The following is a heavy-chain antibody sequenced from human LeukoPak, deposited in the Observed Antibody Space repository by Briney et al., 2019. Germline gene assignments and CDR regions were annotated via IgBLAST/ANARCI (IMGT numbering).Heavy chain of an antibody. V-gene: IGHV4-34*01. D-gene: IGHD2-2*01. J-gene: IGHJ5*02. CDR3: ARDGASRFDP. CDR1: GGSFSGYY. CDR2: INHSGST. Sequence: PSETLSLTCAVYGGSFSGYYWSWIRQPPGKGLEWIGEINHSGSTNYNPSLKSRVTISVDTSKNQFSLKLSSVTAADTAVYYCARDGASRFDPWGQGTLVTVSS.